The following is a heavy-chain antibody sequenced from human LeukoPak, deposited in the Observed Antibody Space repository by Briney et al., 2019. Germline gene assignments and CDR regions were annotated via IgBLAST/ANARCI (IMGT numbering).Heavy chain of an antibody. J-gene: IGHJ4*02. Sequence: PGESLTLSCTVSGFTFSSYCMHWVRQPPGKGLEWVGVISYDGSNKYYADSVKGRFTISRDNSKNTLYLQMNSLRAEDTAVYYCAKDLHPLNDFPVDYWGQGTLVTVSS. CDR2: ISYDGSNK. D-gene: IGHD1-1*01. CDR1: GFTFSSYC. CDR3: AKDLHPLNDFPVDY. V-gene: IGHV3-30*18.